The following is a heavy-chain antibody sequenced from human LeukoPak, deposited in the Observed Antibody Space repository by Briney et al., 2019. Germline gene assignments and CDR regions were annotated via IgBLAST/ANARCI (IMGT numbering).Heavy chain of an antibody. J-gene: IGHJ4*02. CDR2: ISSSSTYI. CDR3: ARDGSAYYNENTGFRGEFDS. V-gene: IGHV3-21*01. CDR1: GFTFSRYT. Sequence: GGSLRLSCAASGFTFSRYTMYWVRQAPGKGLEWVSTISSSSTYIYYADSVRGRFTISRDNTKSSLYLQMNSLRAEDAAVYYCARDGSAYYNENTGFRGEFDSWGQGALVTVSS. D-gene: IGHD3-22*01.